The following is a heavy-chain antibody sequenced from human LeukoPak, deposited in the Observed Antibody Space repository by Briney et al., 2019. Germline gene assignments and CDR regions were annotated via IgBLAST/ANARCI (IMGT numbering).Heavy chain of an antibody. D-gene: IGHD1-26*01. J-gene: IGHJ4*02. CDR3: ARWGTTTN. CDR2: ISTSSSTI. V-gene: IGHV3-48*01. Sequence: GGSLRLSCAASGFTFGSYSMNWGRQAPGKGLEWISYISTSSSTIYYADSVKGRFTISRDNAKNSLYLQMNSLRADDTAVYYCARWGTTTNWGQGTLVTVSS. CDR1: GFTFGSYS.